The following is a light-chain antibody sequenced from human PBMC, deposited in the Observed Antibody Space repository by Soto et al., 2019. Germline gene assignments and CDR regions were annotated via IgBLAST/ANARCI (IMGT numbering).Light chain of an antibody. V-gene: IGKV1-9*01. J-gene: IGKJ5*01. CDR2: TTS. CDR1: QVIISH. Sequence: DIQLTQSPSFLSASVGDRVTITCRASQVIISHIAWYQQRPGKAPNLLIYTTSTLQSGVPSRFSGSGSGTEFTLTISSLQPEDFVTYYCQQLFSYPITFGQGTRLDI. CDR3: QQLFSYPIT.